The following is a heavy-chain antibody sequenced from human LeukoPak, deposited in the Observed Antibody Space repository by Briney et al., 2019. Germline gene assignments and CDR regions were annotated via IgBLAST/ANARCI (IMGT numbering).Heavy chain of an antibody. CDR1: GYTFTSYY. Sequence: ASVKVSCKASGYTFTSYYINWVRQATGQGLEWVGWMNPNSCNTGYAQKFQGRVTMTRNNAISTAYMELSSLRSEDTAVYYCARFTLWFGEELDVWGQGTTVTVSS. CDR2: MNPNSCNT. D-gene: IGHD3-10*01. J-gene: IGHJ6*02. V-gene: IGHV1-8*01. CDR3: ARFTLWFGEELDV.